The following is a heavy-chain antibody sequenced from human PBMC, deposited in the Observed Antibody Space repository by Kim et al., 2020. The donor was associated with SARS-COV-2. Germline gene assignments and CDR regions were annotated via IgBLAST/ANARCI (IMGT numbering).Heavy chain of an antibody. V-gene: IGHV4-34*01. Sequence: SETLSLTCAVYGGSVSGYYWSWNSQPPGKGLEWIGEINHSGSTNYNRSLQSRVTITVDTSKNQFSLKLSSVTASDPAVYTCVRERGDPHEIEAAAGFGFDYWGQGTLVTVSS. CDR2: INHSGST. J-gene: IGHJ4*02. CDR1: GGSVSGYY. D-gene: IGHD6-13*01. CDR3: VRERGDPHEIEAAAGFGFDY.